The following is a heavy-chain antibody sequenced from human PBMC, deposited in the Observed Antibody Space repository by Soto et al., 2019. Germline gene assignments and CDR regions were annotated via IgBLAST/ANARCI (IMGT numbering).Heavy chain of an antibody. J-gene: IGHJ6*02. CDR1: GFTFSSYE. CDR2: ISSSGSTI. Sequence: PGGSLRLSCAASGFTFSSYEMNWVRQAPGKGLEWVSYISSSGSTIYYADSVKGRFTISRDNAKNSLYLQMNSLRAEDTAVYYCARNAARPLYYYYYGMDVWGQGTTVTVSS. D-gene: IGHD6-6*01. CDR3: ARNAARPLYYYYYGMDV. V-gene: IGHV3-48*03.